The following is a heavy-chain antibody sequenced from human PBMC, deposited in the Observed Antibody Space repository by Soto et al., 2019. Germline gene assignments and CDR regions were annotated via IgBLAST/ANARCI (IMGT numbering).Heavy chain of an antibody. J-gene: IGHJ4*02. D-gene: IGHD2-8*01. CDR3: VSQRTSVLTQAYFDY. V-gene: IGHV4-39*01. CDR1: GGSVSNSNYY. CDR2: VYYRGRS. Sequence: TLSLTCTVSGGSVSNSNYYWGWIRQSPGKGLEWIGSVYYRGRSYSKSSVKSRVTISVDTSKNQFSLNLNSVTASDTAVYYCVSQRTSVLTQAYFDYWGPGALVTVSS.